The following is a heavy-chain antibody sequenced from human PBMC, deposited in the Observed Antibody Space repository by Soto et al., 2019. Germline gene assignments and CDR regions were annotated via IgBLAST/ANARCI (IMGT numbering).Heavy chain of an antibody. J-gene: IGHJ6*02. CDR1: GYTFTGYY. Sequence: GASVKVSCKASGYTFTGYYMHWVRHAPGQGLEWMGWINPNSGGTNYAQKFQGWVTMTRDTSISTAYMELSRLRSDDTAVYYCARSTPPYGSGSYPEALVYYYYYYGLYVCGQGTSVTVSS. V-gene: IGHV1-2*04. CDR2: INPNSGGT. CDR3: ARSTPPYGSGSYPEALVYYYYYYGLYV. D-gene: IGHD3-10*01.